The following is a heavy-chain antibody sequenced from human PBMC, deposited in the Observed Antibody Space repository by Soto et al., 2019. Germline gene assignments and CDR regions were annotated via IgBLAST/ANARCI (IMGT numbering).Heavy chain of an antibody. Sequence: QVQLVQSGGEVKKPGASVKVSCKASGYTFTIYGINWVRQAPGQGLEWMGWISPDNGNTHYAQKLQGRVTMTTDTSTSTAYMELRSLSSDDPAVYYCARALGYSGYAGMDVWGQGTTVTVTS. CDR1: GYTFTIYG. CDR3: ARALGYSGYAGMDV. D-gene: IGHD5-12*01. V-gene: IGHV1-18*01. CDR2: ISPDNGNT. J-gene: IGHJ6*02.